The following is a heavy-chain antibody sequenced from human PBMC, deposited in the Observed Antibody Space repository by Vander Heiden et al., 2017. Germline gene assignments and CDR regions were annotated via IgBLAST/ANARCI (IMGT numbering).Heavy chain of an antibody. Sequence: EVQLVESGGGLVQPGGSLRLSCAASRFTFSRYWMSWVRQEAGKGLEWVANIKQDGSEKYYVDSVKGRFTISRDNAKNSLYLQMNSLRAEDTAVYYCAREDYDILTGYGAEDYWGQGTLVTVSS. CDR3: AREDYDILTGYGAEDY. CDR2: IKQDGSEK. V-gene: IGHV3-7*01. CDR1: RFTFSRYW. D-gene: IGHD3-9*01. J-gene: IGHJ4*02.